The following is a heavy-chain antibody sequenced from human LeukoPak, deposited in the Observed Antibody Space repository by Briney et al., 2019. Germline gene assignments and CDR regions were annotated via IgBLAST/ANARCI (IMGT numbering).Heavy chain of an antibody. CDR3: AKTHYDLLDV. D-gene: IGHD5-12*01. CDR1: GFSFSTSP. CDR2: MNNGPGAT. Sequence: GGSLRLSCAASGFSFSTSPMSWVRQPPGKGLEWVSAMNNGPGATFYRDSVRGRFTITRDDSKSTLYLQMNSLRAEDTGTYYCAKTHYDLLDVWGQGTTVTVSS. J-gene: IGHJ6*02. V-gene: IGHV3-23*01.